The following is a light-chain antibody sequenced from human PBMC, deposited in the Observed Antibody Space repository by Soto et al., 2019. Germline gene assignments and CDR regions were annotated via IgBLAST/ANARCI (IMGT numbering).Light chain of an antibody. CDR3: GTWDSGLSAWV. V-gene: IGLV1-51*02. J-gene: IGLJ3*02. CDR2: ENN. Sequence: QSVLTQPPAVSAAPGQKATISCSGSSSNIGNNYVSWYQQFAGAAPRLLIFENNKRPTGIPDRFSGSKSATSATLGITGLQSGDEADYYCGTWDSGLSAWVFGGGPKLTVL. CDR1: SSNIGNNY.